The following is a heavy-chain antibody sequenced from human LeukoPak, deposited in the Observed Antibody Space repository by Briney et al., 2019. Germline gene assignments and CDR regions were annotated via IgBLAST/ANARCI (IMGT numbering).Heavy chain of an antibody. Sequence: GGCPRVSSVASRFSPSRSVVYRVSQAQRKGVVWVAVIYYDGGIKYYADSVKGRFTISRDNSQKTLYLQMNSLKAEDTAVYYCARDRGRKRGGYAGSAYYDYGMDVWGKGITVTGSS. J-gene: IGHJ6*04. CDR3: ARDRGRKRGGYAGSAYYDYGMDV. CDR1: RFSPSRSV. V-gene: IGHV3-30*04. CDR2: IYYDGGIK. D-gene: IGHD6-25*01.